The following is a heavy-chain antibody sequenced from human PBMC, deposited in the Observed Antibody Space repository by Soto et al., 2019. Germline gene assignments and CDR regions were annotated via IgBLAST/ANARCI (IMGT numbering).Heavy chain of an antibody. CDR3: DREQQLVVSPQFDY. D-gene: IGHD6-13*01. CDR1: GYTFTSYA. J-gene: IGHJ4*02. V-gene: IGHV1-3*01. Sequence: ASVKVSFTASGYTFTSYAMHWVRQAPGQRLEWMEWINAGNGNTTYSQKLQGRVTITRDTSASTAYMELSSLRSEDTAVYYCDREQQLVVSPQFDYWGQGTVVTVAS. CDR2: INAGNGNT.